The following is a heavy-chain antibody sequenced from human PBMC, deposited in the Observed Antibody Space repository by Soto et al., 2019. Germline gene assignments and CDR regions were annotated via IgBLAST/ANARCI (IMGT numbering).Heavy chain of an antibody. D-gene: IGHD3-22*01. CDR2: IYYSGST. J-gene: IGHJ4*02. Sequence: SETLSLTCTVSSGSISSSSYYWGWIRQPPGKGLEWIGSIYYSGSTYYNPSLKSRVTISVDTSKNQFSLKLSSVTAADTAVYYCARLRRITMIVVVITGADYWGQGTLVTVS. V-gene: IGHV4-39*01. CDR3: ARLRRITMIVVVITGADY. CDR1: SGSISSSSYY.